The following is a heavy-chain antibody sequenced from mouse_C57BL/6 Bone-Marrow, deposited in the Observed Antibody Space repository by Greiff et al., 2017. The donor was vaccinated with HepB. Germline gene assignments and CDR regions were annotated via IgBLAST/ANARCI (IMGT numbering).Heavy chain of an antibody. CDR3: ARHYYGRGYFDY. Sequence: EVQVVESEGGLVQPGSSMKLSCTASGFTFSDYYMAWVRQVPEKGLEWVANINYDGSSTYYLDSLKSRFIISRDNAKNILYLQMSSLKSEDTATYYCARHYYGRGYFDYWGQGTTLTVSS. J-gene: IGHJ2*01. CDR2: INYDGSST. V-gene: IGHV5-16*01. D-gene: IGHD1-1*01. CDR1: GFTFSDYY.